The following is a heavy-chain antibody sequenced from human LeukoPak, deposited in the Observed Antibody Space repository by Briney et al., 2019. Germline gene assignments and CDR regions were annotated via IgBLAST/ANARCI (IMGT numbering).Heavy chain of an antibody. V-gene: IGHV1-2*02. J-gene: IGHJ4*02. Sequence: ASVKVSCKASGYTFTGYYMHWVRQAPGQGLEWMGWINPNSGGTNYAQKFQGRVTMTRDTSISTAYMELSRLRSDDTAVYYCARSPEYSSSSGVYWGQGTLVTVSS. CDR2: INPNSGGT. CDR1: GYTFTGYY. CDR3: ARSPEYSSSSGVY. D-gene: IGHD6-6*01.